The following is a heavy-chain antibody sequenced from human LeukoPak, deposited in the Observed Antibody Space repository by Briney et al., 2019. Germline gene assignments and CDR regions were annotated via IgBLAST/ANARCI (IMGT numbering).Heavy chain of an antibody. J-gene: IGHJ3*02. CDR2: IYSGGST. D-gene: IGHD3-22*01. Sequence: GGSLRLSCAASGFTVSSNYMSWVRQAPGKGLEWFSVIYSGGSTYYADSVKGRFTISRDNSKNAVYLQMNSLRAEDTALYYCARHYDDSRGLAAFDIWGQGTMVTVSS. CDR1: GFTVSSNY. CDR3: ARHYDDSRGLAAFDI. V-gene: IGHV3-53*01.